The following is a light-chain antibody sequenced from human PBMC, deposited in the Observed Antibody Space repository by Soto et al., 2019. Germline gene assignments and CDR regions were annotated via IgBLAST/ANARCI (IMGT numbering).Light chain of an antibody. V-gene: IGKV1-9*01. J-gene: IGKJ2*01. CDR3: PPLSLFPPFT. CDR1: QGIRSS. Sequence: DIQLTQSPSLLSASVGDRVTITCRASQGIRSSLAWYQQRPGRAPKLLIYAASILHRGVPSRFSGSGSGTEFTLTNSRLQPEDFATYYWPPLSLFPPFTFGNGTQREIK. CDR2: AAS.